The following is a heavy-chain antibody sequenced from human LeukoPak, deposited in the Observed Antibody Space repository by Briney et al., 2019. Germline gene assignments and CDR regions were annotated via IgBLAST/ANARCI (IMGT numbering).Heavy chain of an antibody. V-gene: IGHV1-24*01. CDR2: FDPEDGET. Sequence: ASVKVSCKVSGYTLTELSMHWVRQAPGKGLEWMRGFDPEDGETIYAQKFQGRVTVTEDTSTDTAYMELSSMRSEDTAVYYCAKYCSSTSCQGNFQHWGQGTLVTVSS. J-gene: IGHJ1*01. CDR1: GYTLTELS. CDR3: AKYCSSTSCQGNFQH. D-gene: IGHD2-2*01.